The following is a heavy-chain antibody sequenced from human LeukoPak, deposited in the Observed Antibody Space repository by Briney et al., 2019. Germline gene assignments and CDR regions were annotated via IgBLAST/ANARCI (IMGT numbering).Heavy chain of an antibody. CDR2: ISHDVSNK. CDR3: ARDRTVITVAGTIDY. CDR1: DFTFSSYA. J-gene: IGHJ4*02. Sequence: PGRSLRLSCAASDFTFSSYAMHWVRQAPGKGLEWVAIISHDVSNKWYADSVKGRFTISRDNSKNTLYLQMNSLRAEDTAIYYCARDRTVITVAGTIDYWGQGTLVTVSS. V-gene: IGHV3-30*04. D-gene: IGHD6-19*01.